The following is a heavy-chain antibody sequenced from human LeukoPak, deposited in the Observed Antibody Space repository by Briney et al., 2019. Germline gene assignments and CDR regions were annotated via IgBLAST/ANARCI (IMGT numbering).Heavy chain of an antibody. J-gene: IGHJ4*02. CDR1: EFTFSMYF. V-gene: IGHV3-69-1*01. CDR2: ITGSRDT. D-gene: IGHD1-1*01. Sequence: PGRSLRLSCATSEFTFSMYFMAWFRQVPGKGLEWVSSITGSRDTNYADSVKGRFTISRDNAKNSLHLQMSSLRAEVTAVYYCARENYNKFDFWGQGTLVTVSS. CDR3: ARENYNKFDF.